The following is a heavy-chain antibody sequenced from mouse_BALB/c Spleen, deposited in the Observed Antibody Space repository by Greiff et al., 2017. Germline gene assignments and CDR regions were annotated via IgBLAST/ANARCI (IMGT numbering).Heavy chain of an antibody. CDR2: ILPGSGST. CDR1: GYTFSSYW. CDR3: ARKGLGAARYFDY. V-gene: IGHV1-9*01. D-gene: IGHD3-1*01. Sequence: VKLQESGAELMKPGASVKISCKATGYTFSSYWIEWVKQRPGHGLEWIGEILPGSGSTNYNEKFKGKATFTADTSSNTAYMQLSSLTSEDSAVYYCARKGLGAARYFDYWGQGTTLTVSS. J-gene: IGHJ2*01.